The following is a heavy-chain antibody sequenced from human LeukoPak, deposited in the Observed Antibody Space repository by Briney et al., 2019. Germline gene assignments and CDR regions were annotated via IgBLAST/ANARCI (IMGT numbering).Heavy chain of an antibody. CDR1: GFTFSSYA. CDR2: ISYDGSNK. Sequence: PGRSLRLSCAASGFTFSSYAMHWVRQAPGKGLEWVAVISYDGSNKYYADSVKGQFTISRDNSKNTLYLQMNSLRAEDTAVYYCARDSYGSGSYRFDYWGQGTLVTVSS. D-gene: IGHD3-10*01. V-gene: IGHV3-30*04. J-gene: IGHJ4*02. CDR3: ARDSYGSGSYRFDY.